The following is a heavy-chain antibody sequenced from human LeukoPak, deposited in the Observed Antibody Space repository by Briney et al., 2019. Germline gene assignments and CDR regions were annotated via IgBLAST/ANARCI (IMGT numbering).Heavy chain of an antibody. CDR1: GYTFTGYY. Sequence: GASVKVSCKASGYTFTGYYMHWVRQAPGQGLEWMGWINPNSGGTNYAQKFQGRVTMTRDTSISTAYMELSRLRSDDTAVYYCARGPKTYEYCSSTSCYNHYYYYYMDVWGKGTTVTVSS. J-gene: IGHJ6*03. D-gene: IGHD2-2*02. CDR2: INPNSGGT. CDR3: ARGPKTYEYCSSTSCYNHYYYYYMDV. V-gene: IGHV1-2*02.